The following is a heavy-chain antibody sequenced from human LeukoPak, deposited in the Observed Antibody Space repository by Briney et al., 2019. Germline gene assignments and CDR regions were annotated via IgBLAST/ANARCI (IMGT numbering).Heavy chain of an antibody. V-gene: IGHV3-7*01. CDR2: IKQDGSEK. D-gene: IGHD3-10*01. CDR3: AGNYGSGSYVVNFDY. CDR1: GFTFSSYG. Sequence: GGSLRLSCVASGFTFSSYGMHWVRQAPGKGLEWVANIKQDGSEKYYVDSVKGRFTISRDNAKNSLYLQMNSLRAEDTAVYYCAGNYGSGSYVVNFDYWGQGTLVTVSS. J-gene: IGHJ4*02.